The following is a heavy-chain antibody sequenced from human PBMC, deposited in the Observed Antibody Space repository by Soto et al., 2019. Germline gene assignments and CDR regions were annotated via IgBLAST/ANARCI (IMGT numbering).Heavy chain of an antibody. V-gene: IGHV1-3*01. CDR2: INAGNGNT. CDR3: ARDHILTGYSPHNWFDP. Sequence: ASVKVSCKASGYTFTSYAMHWVRQAPGQRLEWMGWINAGNGNTKYSQKFQGRVTITRDTSASTASMELSSLSPEDTAVYYCARDHILTGYSPHNWFDPWGQGTLVTVSS. CDR1: GYTFTSYA. J-gene: IGHJ5*02. D-gene: IGHD3-9*01.